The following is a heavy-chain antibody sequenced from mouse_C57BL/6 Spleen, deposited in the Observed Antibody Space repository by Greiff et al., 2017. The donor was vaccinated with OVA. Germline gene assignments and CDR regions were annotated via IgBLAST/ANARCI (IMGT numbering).Heavy chain of an antibody. J-gene: IGHJ3*01. CDR3: ASASPGFAY. Sequence: DVKLQESGGDLVKPGGSLKLSCAASGFTFSSYGMSWVRQTPDKRLEWVATISSGGSYTYYPDSVKRRFTISRDNAKHTLYLQMSSLKSGDTVMYYCASASPGFAYWGQGTLVTVSA. CDR2: ISSGGSYT. CDR1: GFTFSSYG. D-gene: IGHD6-1*01. V-gene: IGHV5-6*02.